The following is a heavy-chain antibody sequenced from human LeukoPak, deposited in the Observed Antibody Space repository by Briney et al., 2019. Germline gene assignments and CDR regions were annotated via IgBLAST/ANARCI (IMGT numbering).Heavy chain of an antibody. CDR1: GYTFTGYY. CDR2: IIPIFGTA. D-gene: IGHD3-3*01. J-gene: IGHJ6*04. CDR3: AREIVKLRFMDV. Sequence: SVKVSCKASGYTFTGYYMHWVRQAPGQGLEWMGGIIPIFGTANYAQKFQGRVTITADKSTSTAYMELSSLRSEDTAVYYCAREIVKLRFMDVWGKGTTVTVSS. V-gene: IGHV1-69*06.